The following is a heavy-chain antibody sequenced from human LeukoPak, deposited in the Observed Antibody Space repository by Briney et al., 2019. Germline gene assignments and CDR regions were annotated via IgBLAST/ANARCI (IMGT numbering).Heavy chain of an antibody. Sequence: PGGSLRLSCAASGFTFSSYGMHWVRQAPGKGLEWVAVIWYDGSNKYYADSVKGRFTISRDNSKNTLYLQMNSLRAEDTAVYYCAKDSSTRTAYYFDYWGQGTLVTVSS. D-gene: IGHD2-2*01. J-gene: IGHJ4*02. CDR1: GFTFSSYG. CDR2: IWYDGSNK. CDR3: AKDSSTRTAYYFDY. V-gene: IGHV3-33*06.